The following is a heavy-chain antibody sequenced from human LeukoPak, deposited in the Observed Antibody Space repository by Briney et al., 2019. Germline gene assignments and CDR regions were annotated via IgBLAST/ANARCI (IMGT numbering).Heavy chain of an antibody. V-gene: IGHV3-49*03. CDR3: SREGGSGWAYDY. D-gene: IGHD6-19*01. CDR1: GFTFGDYA. CDR2: IRSKVYGGTP. J-gene: IGHJ4*02. Sequence: GGSLRLSCTGSGFTFGDYAMSWFRQAPERGLEYIGFIRSKVYGGTPEYAASVRGRFIISRDDSKSITYLQMNSLKSEDTAVYYCSREGGSGWAYDYWGQGTVVTVSS.